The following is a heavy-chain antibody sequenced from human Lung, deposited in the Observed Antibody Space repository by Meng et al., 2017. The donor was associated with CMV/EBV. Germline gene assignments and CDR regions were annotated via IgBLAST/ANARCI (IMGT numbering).Heavy chain of an antibody. CDR1: GFTVSSNY. CDR3: ARGYSRGFDP. D-gene: IGHD3-22*01. CDR2: IYAGGDT. J-gene: IGHJ5*02. V-gene: IGHV3-53*01. Sequence: GEXXKISCAASGFTVSSNYMSWVRQAPGKGLEWVSVIYAGGDTYYADSVKGRFTISRDNSKNTLYLRMNSLRAEDTAVYYCARGYSRGFDPWGQGSLVSVSS.